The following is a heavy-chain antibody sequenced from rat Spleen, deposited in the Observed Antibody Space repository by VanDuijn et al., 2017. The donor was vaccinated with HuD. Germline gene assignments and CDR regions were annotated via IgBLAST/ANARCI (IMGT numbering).Heavy chain of an antibody. CDR3: ARVTTMGHVMDA. D-gene: IGHD1-7*01. J-gene: IGHJ4*01. V-gene: IGHV5-25*01. Sequence: EVELVESGGGLVQPGGSMKLSCAASGFTFSNYDMAWVRQAPTKGLEWVVSITNTGGSTYYPDSVKGRFTISRDNAKSTLYLQMNSLRSEDTATYYCARVTTMGHVMDAWGQGASVTVSS. CDR2: ITNTGGST. CDR1: GFTFSNYD.